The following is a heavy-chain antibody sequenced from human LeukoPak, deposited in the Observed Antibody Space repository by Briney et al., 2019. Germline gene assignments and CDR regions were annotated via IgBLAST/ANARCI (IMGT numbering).Heavy chain of an antibody. CDR1: GFTFSSYW. CDR3: ARVTMVAAASYNWFVP. D-gene: IGHD2-15*01. V-gene: IGHV3-7*02. CDR2: IKQDGSEK. Sequence: GGSLRLSCAASGFTFSSYWMSWVRQAPGKGLEGVANIKQDGSEKYYVDSVKGRFTISRDNAKNSLYLQMNSLRAEDTAVYYCARVTMVAAASYNWFVPWGQGTLVTVSS. J-gene: IGHJ5*02.